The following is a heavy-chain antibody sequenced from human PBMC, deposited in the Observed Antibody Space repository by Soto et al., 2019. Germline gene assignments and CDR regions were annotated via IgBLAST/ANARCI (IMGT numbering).Heavy chain of an antibody. Sequence: VASVKVSCKGSGYTFTCYGISWVRQAPGQGLEWMGWISAYNGNTNYAQKLQGRVTMTTDTSTSTAYMELRSLRSDDTAVYYCARAPATMYSGSYWFDYWGQGTLVTVSS. V-gene: IGHV1-18*04. CDR2: ISAYNGNT. CDR3: ARAPATMYSGSYWFDY. D-gene: IGHD1-26*01. J-gene: IGHJ4*02. CDR1: GYTFTCYG.